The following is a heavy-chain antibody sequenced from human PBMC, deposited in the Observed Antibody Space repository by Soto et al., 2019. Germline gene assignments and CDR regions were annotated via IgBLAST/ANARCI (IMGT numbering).Heavy chain of an antibody. CDR2: IRSKANSYAT. D-gene: IGHD6-6*01. J-gene: IGHJ4*02. CDR1: GFTFSGSA. Sequence: PGGSLRLSCAASGFTFSGSAMHWVRQASGKGLEWVGRIRSKANSYATAYAASVKGRFTISRDDSKNTAYLQMNSLKTEDTAVYYCTSDPSSSDRYWGQGTLVTVSS. CDR3: TSDPSSSDRY. V-gene: IGHV3-73*01.